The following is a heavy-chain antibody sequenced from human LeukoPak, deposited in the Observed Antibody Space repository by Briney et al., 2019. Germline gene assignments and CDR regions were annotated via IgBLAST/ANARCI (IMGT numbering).Heavy chain of an antibody. V-gene: IGHV4-39*07. Sequence: SETLSLTCTVSGGSISGSSYYWGWIRQPPGKGLEWIGSIYYSGSTYYNPSLKSRVTISVDTSKNQFSLKRSSVTAADTAVYYCARDSITMVRGVITSWFDPWGQGTLVTVSS. CDR2: IYYSGST. CDR3: ARDSITMVRGVITSWFDP. CDR1: GGSISGSSYY. D-gene: IGHD3-10*01. J-gene: IGHJ5*02.